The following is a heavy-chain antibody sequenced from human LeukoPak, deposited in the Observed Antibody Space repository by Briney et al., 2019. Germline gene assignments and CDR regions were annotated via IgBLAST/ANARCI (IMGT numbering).Heavy chain of an antibody. Sequence: GASVKVSCKVSGYTLTELSMHWVRQAPGKGLEWMGGFDPEDSKTIYAQKFQGRVTMTEDTSTVTAYMELSSLRFEDTAVYYCATEHMLRGVTAYNWFDPWGQGTLVTASS. CDR2: FDPEDSKT. J-gene: IGHJ5*02. D-gene: IGHD3-10*01. CDR3: ATEHMLRGVTAYNWFDP. V-gene: IGHV1-24*01. CDR1: GYTLTELS.